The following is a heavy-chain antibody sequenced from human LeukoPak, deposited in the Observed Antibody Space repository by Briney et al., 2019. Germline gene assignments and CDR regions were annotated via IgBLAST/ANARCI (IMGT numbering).Heavy chain of an antibody. CDR3: ARRGISVAGTPPEEWYYYYYMDV. CDR1: GYTFTGYY. D-gene: IGHD6-19*01. CDR2: INPNSGGT. V-gene: IGHV1-2*02. J-gene: IGHJ6*03. Sequence: ASLKVSCKASGYTFTGYYMHWVRQAPGQGLEWMGWINPNSGGTNYAQKFQGRVTMTRDTSISTAYMELSSLRSEDTAVYYCARRGISVAGTPPEEWYYYYYMDVWGTGTTVTISS.